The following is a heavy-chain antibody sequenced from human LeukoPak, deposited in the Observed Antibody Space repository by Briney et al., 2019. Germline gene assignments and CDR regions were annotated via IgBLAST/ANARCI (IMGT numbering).Heavy chain of an antibody. CDR2: ISYDGSNK. D-gene: IGHD6-13*01. J-gene: IGHJ4*02. V-gene: IGHV3-30-3*01. CDR1: GFTFSSYA. CDR3: ARSRYSSKQSYFDY. Sequence: GGSLRLSCAASGFTFSSYAMHWVRQAPGKGLEWVAVISYDGSNKYYADSVKGRFTISRDNSKNTLYLQMNSLRAEDTAVYYCARSRYSSKQSYFDYWGQGTLVTVSS.